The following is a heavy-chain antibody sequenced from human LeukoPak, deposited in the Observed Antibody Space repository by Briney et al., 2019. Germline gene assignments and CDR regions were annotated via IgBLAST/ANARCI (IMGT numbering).Heavy chain of an antibody. D-gene: IGHD3-16*01. CDR3: AKGGRGTYDS. Sequence: GGSLRLSCAASGFSFSSYVLYWVRQAPGKGLEWVSGITGGGGTYYAHSVKGRFTISTDNSKSTLYLQMNSLRAEDTAVYYCAKGGRGTYDSWGQGTLVTVSS. J-gene: IGHJ4*02. CDR2: ITGGGGT. V-gene: IGHV3-23*01. CDR1: GFSFSSYV.